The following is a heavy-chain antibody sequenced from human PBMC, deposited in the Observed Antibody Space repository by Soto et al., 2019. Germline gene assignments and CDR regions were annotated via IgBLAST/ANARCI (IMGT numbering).Heavy chain of an antibody. Sequence: GESLKISCKASEDIFTNYWIGWVRQMPGGGLEWMGIIYPGDSDTRYSPSFQGQVTISADKSISTAYLQWSSLKASDTAMYYCARSSGQQPRGVDYWGQGTLVTVS. V-gene: IGHV5-51*01. CDR2: IYPGDSDT. CDR1: EDIFTNYW. CDR3: ARSSGQQPRGVDY. D-gene: IGHD6-13*01. J-gene: IGHJ4*02.